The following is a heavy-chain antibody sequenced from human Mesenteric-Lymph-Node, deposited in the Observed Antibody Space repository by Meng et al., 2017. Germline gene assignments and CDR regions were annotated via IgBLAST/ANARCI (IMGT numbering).Heavy chain of an antibody. J-gene: IGHJ4*02. V-gene: IGHV4-34*02. CDR3: ARDRTTGRYFDY. Sequence: QVQLQQWGAGLLKPSETLSLTCAVYGGSLSDYCCHWIRQPPGKGLEWIGEVNHSKSTNYNPSLKSRITISLDTSKNQVSLKLSSVTAADTAVYYCARDRTTGRYFDYWGQGTLVTVSS. CDR1: GGSLSDYC. D-gene: IGHD4-11*01. CDR2: VNHSKST.